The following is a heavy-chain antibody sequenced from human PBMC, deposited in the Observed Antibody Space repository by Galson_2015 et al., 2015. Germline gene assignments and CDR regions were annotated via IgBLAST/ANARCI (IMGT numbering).Heavy chain of an antibody. CDR3: ARAPYGSGSSVDC. V-gene: IGHV4-59*01. D-gene: IGHD3-10*01. CDR2: IHYSGST. CDR1: GGSISSYS. J-gene: IGHJ4*02. Sequence: ETLSLTCTVSGGSISSYSWSWIRQPPGKGLEWIGYIHYSGSTNYNPSLESRVTISVDTSKNQFSLKLSSVTAADTAVYYCARAPYGSGSSVDCWGQGTLVTVSS.